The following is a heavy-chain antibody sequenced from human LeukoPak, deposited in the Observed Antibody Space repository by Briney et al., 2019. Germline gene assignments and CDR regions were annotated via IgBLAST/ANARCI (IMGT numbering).Heavy chain of an antibody. D-gene: IGHD6-6*01. CDR1: GGSFSGYY. CDR3: ARGPNSGSDY. V-gene: IGHV4-34*01. J-gene: IGHJ4*02. Sequence: SETLSLTCAVYGGSFSGYYWSWIRQPPGKGLEWIGEINHSGSTNYNPSLKSRVTISVDTSKNQFSLKLSSVTAADTAVYYCARGPNSGSDYWGQGTLVTVS. CDR2: INHSGST.